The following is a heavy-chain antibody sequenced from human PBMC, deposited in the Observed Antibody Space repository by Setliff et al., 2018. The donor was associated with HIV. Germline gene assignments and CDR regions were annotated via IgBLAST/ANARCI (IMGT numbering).Heavy chain of an antibody. Sequence: SETLSLTCAVSGGSMRSSGYSWTWIRQAPGKGLEWAGYIYYNGNAYYNPSLKSRVTISVDRSKNQFSLKLSSVTAADTAVYYCARRGDFFYYAMDVWGQGTTVTVSS. CDR3: ARRGDFFYYAMDV. CDR2: IYYNGNA. CDR1: GGSMRSSGYS. J-gene: IGHJ6*02. V-gene: IGHV4-30-2*01.